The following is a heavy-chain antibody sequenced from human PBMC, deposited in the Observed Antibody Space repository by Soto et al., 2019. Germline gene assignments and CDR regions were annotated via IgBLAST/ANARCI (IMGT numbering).Heavy chain of an antibody. CDR3: AADRKIVGTIGAFDF. Sequence: ASVRVSCKXPKNTLTELTIDWLRQAPGKGLEWMGRSALEEGEPIYPQKFQGRVSMTEDPSTDTAYMELTSLRFEDTAVYFCAADRKIVGTIGAFDFWGQGTQVTVSS. J-gene: IGHJ4*02. D-gene: IGHD1-26*01. CDR1: KNTLTELT. CDR2: SALEEGEP. V-gene: IGHV1-24*01.